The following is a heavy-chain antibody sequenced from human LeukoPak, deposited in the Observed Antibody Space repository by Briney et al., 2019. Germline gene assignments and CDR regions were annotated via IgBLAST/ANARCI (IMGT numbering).Heavy chain of an antibody. CDR1: GGSISSGGYY. CDR3: ARAPYSSGTGYFDY. J-gene: IGHJ4*02. CDR2: IYHSGST. V-gene: IGHV4-30-2*01. D-gene: IGHD6-25*01. Sequence: SQTLSLTCTVSGGSISSGGYYWSWIRQPPGKGLEWIGYIYHSGSTYYNPSLKSRVTISVDRSKNQFSLKLSSVTAADTAVYYCARAPYSSGTGYFDYWGQGTLVTVSS.